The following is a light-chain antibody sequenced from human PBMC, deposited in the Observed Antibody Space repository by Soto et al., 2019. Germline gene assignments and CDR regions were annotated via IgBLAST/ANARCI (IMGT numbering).Light chain of an antibody. J-gene: IGKJ3*01. V-gene: IGKV1-13*02. CDR2: GAT. CDR3: QETCSGTPYT. CDR1: QGISSA. Sequence: QLTQSPSSLSASEGDRVTIPSRATQGISSAFAWYQQKPGKAPKLLIYGATTLQSGVASRFSADGSRTNFNLPISSLQPDDFATYYCQETCSGTPYTFGPGTKADI.